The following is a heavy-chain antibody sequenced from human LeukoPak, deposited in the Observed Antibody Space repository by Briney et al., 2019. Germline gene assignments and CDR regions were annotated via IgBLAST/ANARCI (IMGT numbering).Heavy chain of an antibody. CDR3: AKGRFQYQLLGDVDY. D-gene: IGHD2-2*01. CDR1: GFTFSSYA. CDR2: ISGSGGST. J-gene: IGHJ4*02. V-gene: IGHV3-23*01. Sequence: GGSLRLSCAASGFTFSSYAMSWVRQAPGKWLEWVSAISGSGGSTYYADSVKGRFTISRDNSKNTLYLQMNSLRAEDTAVYYCAKGRFQYQLLGDVDYWGQGTLVTVSS.